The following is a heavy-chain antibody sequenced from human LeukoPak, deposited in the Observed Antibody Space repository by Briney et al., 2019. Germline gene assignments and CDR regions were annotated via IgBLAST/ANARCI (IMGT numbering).Heavy chain of an antibody. J-gene: IGHJ4*02. CDR3: ARQRTDSSGWYFFDY. CDR1: GFTFSSYA. V-gene: IGHV3-64*01. CDR2: ISSNGGST. D-gene: IGHD6-19*01. Sequence: GGSLRLSCAASGFTFSSYAMHWVRQAPGKGLEYVSAISSNGGSTYYANSVKGRFTISRDNSKNTLYLQMGSPRAEDMAVYYCARQRTDSSGWYFFDYWGQGTLVTVSS.